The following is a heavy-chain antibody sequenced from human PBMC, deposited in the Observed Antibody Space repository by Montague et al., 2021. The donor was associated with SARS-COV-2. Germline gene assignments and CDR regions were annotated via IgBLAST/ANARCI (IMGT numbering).Heavy chain of an antibody. J-gene: IGHJ3*01. D-gene: IGHD5-18*01. CDR2: IYYSGST. V-gene: IGHV4-39*01. Sequence: SETLSLTCTVSGGSISNSIYYWGWIRQPPGKGLEWIGSIYYSGSTYYNPSLKSRVTISINTSNNQFSLKLTSVTAADTAVYYCARRGRGYSYSLDAFEVWGQGTMVTVSS. CDR3: ARRGRGYSYSLDAFEV. CDR1: GGSISNSIYY.